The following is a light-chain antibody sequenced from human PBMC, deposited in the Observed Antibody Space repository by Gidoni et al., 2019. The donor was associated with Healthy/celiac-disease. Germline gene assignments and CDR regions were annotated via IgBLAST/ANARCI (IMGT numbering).Light chain of an antibody. CDR2: DAS. CDR1: QSVSSY. J-gene: IGKJ4*02. CDR3: QQRSNWALT. Sequence: DIVFTQYPATLSLSPGERATLSCRASQSVSSYLAWYQQKPGQAPRLLIYDASNRATGIPARFSGSGSGTDFTLTISSLEPEDFAVYYCQQRSNWALTFGGGTKVEIK. V-gene: IGKV3-11*01.